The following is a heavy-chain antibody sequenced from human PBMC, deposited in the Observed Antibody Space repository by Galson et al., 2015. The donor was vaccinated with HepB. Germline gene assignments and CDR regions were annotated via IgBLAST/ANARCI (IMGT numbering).Heavy chain of an antibody. V-gene: IGHV3-30-3*01. CDR2: ISYDGSNK. J-gene: IGHJ4*02. CDR1: GFTFGSYA. CDR3: ARTSPWGVRGEFDY. D-gene: IGHD3-16*01. Sequence: SLRLSCAASGFTFGSYAMHWVRQAPGKGLEWVAVISYDGSNKYYADSVKGRFTISRDNSKNTLYLQMNSLRAEDTAVYYCARTSPWGVRGEFDYWGQGTLVTVSS.